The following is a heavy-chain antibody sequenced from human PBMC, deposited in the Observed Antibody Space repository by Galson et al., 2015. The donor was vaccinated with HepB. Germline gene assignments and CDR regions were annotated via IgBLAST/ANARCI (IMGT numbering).Heavy chain of an antibody. V-gene: IGHV3-23*01. J-gene: IGHJ4*02. CDR1: GFTFSNYA. CDR3: SHGSGSYFNPLDH. D-gene: IGHD3-10*01. Sequence: SLRLSCAASGFTFSNYAMTWVRQAPGKGLEWVSAISGNGFATYYAGSLKGRFTISRDNSKNTLYLQMNSLRAEDTAIYFCSHGSGSYFNPLDHWGQGTLVTVSS. CDR2: ISGNGFAT.